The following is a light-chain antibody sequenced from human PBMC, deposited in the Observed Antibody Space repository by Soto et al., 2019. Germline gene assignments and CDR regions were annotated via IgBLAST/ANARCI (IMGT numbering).Light chain of an antibody. CDR1: SSDVGGYNY. CDR3: SSYTSSSTQ. CDR2: DVS. Sequence: QSALTQPASVSGSPGQSITISCTGTSSDVGGYNYVSWYQQHPGKAPKLMIYDVSNRPSGVSNRFSGSKSGNTASLTISGLQAEDVADYYCSSYTSSSTQFGGGTKLTVL. J-gene: IGLJ3*02. V-gene: IGLV2-14*01.